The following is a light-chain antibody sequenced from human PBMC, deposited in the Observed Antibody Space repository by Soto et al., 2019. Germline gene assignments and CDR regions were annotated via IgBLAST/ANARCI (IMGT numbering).Light chain of an antibody. CDR1: QSVSSSY. V-gene: IGKV3-20*01. CDR2: GAS. Sequence: EIVLTQSPGTLSLSPGERATLSCRASQSVSSSYLAWYQQKPGQAPRLLIYGASSRATGIPDXXXXXXXXXXXXXXISRLEPEDFAVYYCQQYGSSLTWTFGQGTKVEIK. CDR3: QQYGSSLTWT. J-gene: IGKJ1*01.